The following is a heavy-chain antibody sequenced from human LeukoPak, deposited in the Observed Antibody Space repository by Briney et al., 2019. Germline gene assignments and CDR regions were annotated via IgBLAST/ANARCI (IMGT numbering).Heavy chain of an antibody. J-gene: IGHJ4*02. CDR1: GFTFSSYG. CDR2: ISYDGSNK. D-gene: IGHD4-17*01. Sequence: GRSLRLSCAASGFTFSSYGMYWVRQAPGKGLEWVAVISYDGSNKYYADSVKGRFTISRDNSKNTLYLQMNSLRAEDTAVYYCAKDLWTVTSRFEFDYWGQGTLVTVSS. CDR3: AKDLWTVTSRFEFDY. V-gene: IGHV3-30*18.